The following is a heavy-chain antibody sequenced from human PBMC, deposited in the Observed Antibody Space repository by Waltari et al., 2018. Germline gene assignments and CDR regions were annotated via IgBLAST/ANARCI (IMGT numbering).Heavy chain of an antibody. CDR1: GFTFSSYE. CDR2: ISSGGSTI. J-gene: IGHJ2*01. V-gene: IGHV3-48*03. CDR3: ARSGDDWYFDL. Sequence: EVQLVESGGGLVQPGGSLRLSCAASGFTFSSYEMNWVRPDPGKGLWCGSYISSGGSTIYYADSVKGRFTISSDNAKNSLYLQMNSLRAEDTAVYYCARSGDDWYFDLWGRGTLVTVSS.